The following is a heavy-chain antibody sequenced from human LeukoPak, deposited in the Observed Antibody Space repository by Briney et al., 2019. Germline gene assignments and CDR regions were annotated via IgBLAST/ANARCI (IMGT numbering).Heavy chain of an antibody. CDR1: GHTFTTYC. D-gene: IGHD3/OR15-3a*01. Sequence: ASVKVSCKASGHTFTTYCMHWVRQAPGQGLEWMGRINPNSGGTDYAQKFQGRVTMTRDTSISTLYMELGSLRSDDTAVYYCARAGWTDAFDIWGQGTMVTVSS. J-gene: IGHJ3*02. V-gene: IGHV1-2*06. CDR2: INPNSGGT. CDR3: ARAGWTDAFDI.